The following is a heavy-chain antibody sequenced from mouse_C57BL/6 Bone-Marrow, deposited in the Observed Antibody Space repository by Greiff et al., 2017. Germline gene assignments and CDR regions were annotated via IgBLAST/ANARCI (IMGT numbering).Heavy chain of an antibody. CDR1: GYTFTDYE. J-gene: IGHJ3*01. D-gene: IGHD2-2*01. CDR3: TSWGYDPFAY. V-gene: IGHV1-15*01. Sequence: QVQLQQSGAELVRPGASVTLSCKASGYTFTDYEMHWVKQTPVHGLEWIGAIDPETGGTAYNQKFKGKAILTADKSSSTAYMELRSLTSEDSAVYYCTSWGYDPFAYWGQGTLVTVSA. CDR2: IDPETGGT.